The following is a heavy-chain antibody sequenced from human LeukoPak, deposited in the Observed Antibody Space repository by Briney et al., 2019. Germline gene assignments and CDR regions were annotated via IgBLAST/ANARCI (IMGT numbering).Heavy chain of an antibody. D-gene: IGHD5-24*01. CDR2: ISGSGVI. CDR1: GGPITTYY. J-gene: IGHJ4*02. Sequence: SETLSLTCTVSGGPITTYYLSWIRQSAGMGLEWIGRISGSGVITYNPSLKSRVTISVDTSKNQFSLKLSSVTAADTAVYYCARGGGDGYKPWGQGTLVTVSS. V-gene: IGHV4-4*07. CDR3: ARGGGDGYKP.